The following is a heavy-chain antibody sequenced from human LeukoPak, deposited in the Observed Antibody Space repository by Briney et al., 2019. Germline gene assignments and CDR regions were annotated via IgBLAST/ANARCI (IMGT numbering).Heavy chain of an antibody. V-gene: IGHV3-72*01. CDR2: IRNKANRYTT. J-gene: IGHJ4*02. Sequence: GGSLRLSCAASGFTFSDHHMDWVRQAPGEGLEWVARIRNKANRYTTEYAASVKGRFTISRDDSENSLYLQMDSLKTEDAAVYYCARSPLGIAPFDYWGQGTLVTVSS. D-gene: IGHD7-27*01. CDR3: ARSPLGIAPFDY. CDR1: GFTFSDHH.